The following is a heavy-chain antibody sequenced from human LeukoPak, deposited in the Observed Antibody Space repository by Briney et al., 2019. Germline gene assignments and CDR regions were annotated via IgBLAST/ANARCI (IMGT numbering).Heavy chain of an antibody. CDR3: ANDRPNFHENSGHYYRRDGDS. CDR2: MCGTAGCT. D-gene: IGHD3-22*01. Sequence: GGSLRLSCQASGFTFYMYAMSWVRQAPGKGLEWVASMCGTAGCTFYPDSVKGRFTISRDNSKNVLYLRMNSLTAEDTAIYYCANDRPNFHENSGHYYRRDGDSWGQGTLVTVSS. V-gene: IGHV3-23*01. J-gene: IGHJ5*01. CDR1: GFTFYMYA.